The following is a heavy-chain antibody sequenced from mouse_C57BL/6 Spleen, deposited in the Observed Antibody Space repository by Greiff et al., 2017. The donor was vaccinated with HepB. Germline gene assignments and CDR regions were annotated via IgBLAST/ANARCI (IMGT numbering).Heavy chain of an antibody. Sequence: EVQRVESGEGLVKPGGSLKLSCAASGFTFSSYAMSWVRQTPEKRLEWVAYISSGGDYIYYADTVKGRFTISRDNARNTLYLQMSSLKSEDTAMYYCTRVGDYGSLDYWGQGTTLTVSS. J-gene: IGHJ2*01. CDR2: ISSGGDYI. CDR3: TRVGDYGSLDY. CDR1: GFTFSSYA. D-gene: IGHD1-1*01. V-gene: IGHV5-9-1*02.